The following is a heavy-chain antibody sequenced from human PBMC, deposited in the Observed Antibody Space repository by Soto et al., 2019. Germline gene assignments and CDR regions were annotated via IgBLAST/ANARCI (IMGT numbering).Heavy chain of an antibody. CDR2: FESGGSI. CDR1: GFSVRTNY. V-gene: IGHV3-53*01. Sequence: GGSLRLSCAASGFSVRTNYMSWVRQAPGKGLEWVSVFESGGSIYYADSVKGRFIISRDYAKNTVYLQMNSLRADDTAVYYCARAGVTPHFFDYWGQGTLVTVSS. D-gene: IGHD2-21*02. CDR3: ARAGVTPHFFDY. J-gene: IGHJ4*02.